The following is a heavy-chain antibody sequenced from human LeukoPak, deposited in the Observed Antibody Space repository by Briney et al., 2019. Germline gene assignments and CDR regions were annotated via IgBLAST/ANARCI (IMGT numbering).Heavy chain of an antibody. CDR1: GNSISSGDNY. D-gene: IGHD5-24*01. CDR3: ARPRDGYNYGGFDY. Sequence: KPSETLSLTCTVSGNSISSGDNYWSWIRQPAGKGLEWIGRIYTSGSTNYNPSLKSRVTISGDTSKNQFSLRLSSVTAADTAVYYCARPRDGYNYGGFDYWGQGTLVTVSS. J-gene: IGHJ4*02. V-gene: IGHV4-61*02. CDR2: IYTSGST.